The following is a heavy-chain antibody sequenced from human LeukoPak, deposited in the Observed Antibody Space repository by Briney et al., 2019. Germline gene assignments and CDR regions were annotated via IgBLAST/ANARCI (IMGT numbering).Heavy chain of an antibody. Sequence: PGGSLRLSCAASGFTFDDYAMHWVRQAPGKGLEWVSGISWNSGSIGYADSVKGRFTISRDNAKNSLYLQMNSLRAEDMALYYCAKGHRYDSSGCVDYWGQGTLVTVSS. V-gene: IGHV3-9*03. J-gene: IGHJ4*02. CDR3: AKGHRYDSSGCVDY. CDR2: ISWNSGSI. D-gene: IGHD3-22*01. CDR1: GFTFDDYA.